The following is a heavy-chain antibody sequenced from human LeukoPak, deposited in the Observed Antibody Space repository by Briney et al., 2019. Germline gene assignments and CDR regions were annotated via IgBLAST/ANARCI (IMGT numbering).Heavy chain of an antibody. CDR3: ATMGTVVVPAAPFDY. Sequence: ASVKVSCKVSGYTLTELSMHWVRQAPGKGLEWMGGFDPEDGETIYAQKFQGRVTMTEDTSTDTAYMELSSLRSEDTAVYYCATMGTVVVPAAPFDYRGQGTLVTVSS. CDR1: GYTLTELS. V-gene: IGHV1-24*01. D-gene: IGHD2-2*01. CDR2: FDPEDGET. J-gene: IGHJ4*02.